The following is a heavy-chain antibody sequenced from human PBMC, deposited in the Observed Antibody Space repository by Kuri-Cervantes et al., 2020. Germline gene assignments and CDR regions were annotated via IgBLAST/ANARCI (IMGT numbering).Heavy chain of an antibody. CDR1: GGSFSGYY. CDR2: INHSGST. V-gene: IGHV4-34*01. Sequence: GSLRLSCAVNGGSFSGYYWSWIRQPPGKGLEWIGEINHSGSTNYNPSLKSRVTISVDTSKNQFPLKLSSVTAADTAVYYCARDRRLVTPIDAFDIWGQGTMVTVSS. D-gene: IGHD3-9*01. J-gene: IGHJ3*02. CDR3: ARDRRLVTPIDAFDI.